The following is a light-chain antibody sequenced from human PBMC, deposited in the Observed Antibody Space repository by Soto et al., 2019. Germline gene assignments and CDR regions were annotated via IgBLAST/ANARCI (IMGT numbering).Light chain of an antibody. J-gene: IGLJ2*01. CDR2: DVS. CDR1: SSDVGAYDY. CDR3: SSYTSNNNVL. V-gene: IGLV2-14*01. Sequence: QSALTQPASVYGSPGQSITISCNGTSSDVGAYDYVSWYQQHPGKVPKLMIFDVSNRPSGVSNRFSGSKSGNTASLTISGLQAEDEADYYCSSYTSNNNVLFGGGTKLTVL.